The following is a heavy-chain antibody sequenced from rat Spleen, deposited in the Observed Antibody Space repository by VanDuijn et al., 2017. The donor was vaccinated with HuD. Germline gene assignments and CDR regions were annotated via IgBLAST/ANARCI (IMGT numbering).Heavy chain of an antibody. J-gene: IGHJ4*01. CDR2: IIYDGSST. V-gene: IGHV5-7*01. Sequence: EVQLVESGGGLVQPGRSLKLSCAASGFTFSDYNMAWLRQAPKKGLEWVATIIYDGSSTYYRDSVKGRFTISRDNAKSTLYLQMDSLTSEDTATYYCARHGWGYGVMDAWGQGASVTVSS. D-gene: IGHD4-3*01. CDR1: GFTFSDYN. CDR3: ARHGWGYGVMDA.